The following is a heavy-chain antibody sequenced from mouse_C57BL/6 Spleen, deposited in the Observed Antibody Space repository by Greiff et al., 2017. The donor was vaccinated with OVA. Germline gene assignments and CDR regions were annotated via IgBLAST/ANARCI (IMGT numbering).Heavy chain of an antibody. V-gene: IGHV1-64*01. J-gene: IGHJ4*01. Sequence: QVQLQQPGAELVKPGASVKLSCKASGYTFTSYWMHWVKQRPGQGLEWIGMIHPNSGSTNYNEKFKSKATLPVDKSSSTAYMQLSSLTSEDYAVYYCARENGDDAMDYWGQGTSATVSS. CDR3: ARENGDDAMDY. CDR1: GYTFTSYW. CDR2: IHPNSGST. D-gene: IGHD2-13*01.